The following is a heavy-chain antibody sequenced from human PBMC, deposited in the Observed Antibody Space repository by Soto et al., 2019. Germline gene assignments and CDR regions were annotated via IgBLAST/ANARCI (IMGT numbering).Heavy chain of an antibody. Sequence: GAPVKGSCKASGYTFTSYAMRWGRQAPGQRLEWMGWINAGNGNTKYSQKFQGRVTITRDTSASTAYMELSSLRSEDTAVYYCARSIVVVTALDYWGQGTLVTVSS. CDR1: GYTFTSYA. CDR2: INAGNGNT. J-gene: IGHJ4*02. CDR3: ARSIVVVTALDY. V-gene: IGHV1-3*01. D-gene: IGHD2-21*02.